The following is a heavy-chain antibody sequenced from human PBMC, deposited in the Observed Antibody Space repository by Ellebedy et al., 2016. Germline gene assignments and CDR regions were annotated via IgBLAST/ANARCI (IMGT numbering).Heavy chain of an antibody. CDR3: TRMSNYDILTGYYPDAFDI. CDR1: GFTFGDYA. Sequence: GESLKISCTASGFTFGDYAMSWFRQAPGKGLEWVGFIRSKAYGGTTEYAASVKGRFTISRDDSKSIAYLQMNSLKSEDTAVYYCTRMSNYDILTGYYPDAFDIWGQGTMVTVSS. V-gene: IGHV3-49*03. J-gene: IGHJ3*02. D-gene: IGHD3-9*01. CDR2: IRSKAYGGTT.